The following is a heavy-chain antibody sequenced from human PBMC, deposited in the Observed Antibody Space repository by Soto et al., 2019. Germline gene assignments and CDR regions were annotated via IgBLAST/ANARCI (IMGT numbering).Heavy chain of an antibody. V-gene: IGHV4-59*08. D-gene: IGHD1-26*01. CDR1: GGSISSWY. CDR3: ARRYGSAIDY. Sequence: TLSLTCTVSGGSISSWYWSWIRQPPGKGLEWIGYIYYSGSTNYNPSLKSRVTISVDTSKNQFSLKLSSVTAADTAVYYCARRYGSAIDYWGQGTLVTVSS. J-gene: IGHJ4*02. CDR2: IYYSGST.